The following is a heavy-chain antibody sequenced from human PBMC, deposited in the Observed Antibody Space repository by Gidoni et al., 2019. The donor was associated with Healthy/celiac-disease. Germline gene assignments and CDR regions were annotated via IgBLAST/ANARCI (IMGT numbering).Heavy chain of an antibody. CDR1: GFTFSSYS. J-gene: IGHJ6*02. Sequence: EVQLVESGGGLVKPGGSLRLSCAAPGFTFSSYSMNWVRQAPGKGLEWVSSISSSSSYIYYADSVKGRFTISRDNAKNSLYLQMNSLRAEDTAVYYCARVGLRFLEWLDGMDVWGQGTTVTVSS. CDR2: ISSSSSYI. CDR3: ARVGLRFLEWLDGMDV. V-gene: IGHV3-21*01. D-gene: IGHD3-3*01.